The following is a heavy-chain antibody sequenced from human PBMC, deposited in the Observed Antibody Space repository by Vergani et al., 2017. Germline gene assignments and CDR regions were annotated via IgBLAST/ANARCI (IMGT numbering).Heavy chain of an antibody. J-gene: IGHJ6*02. V-gene: IGHV1-2*02. Sequence: QVQLVQSGAEVKKPGASVKVSCKASGYTFTGYYMHWVRQAPGQGLEWMGWINPNSGGTNYAQKFQGRVTMTRDTSTSTAYMELSRLRSDDTAVYYCARVVVPAASDYGMDVWDQGTTVTVSS. CDR2: INPNSGGT. CDR1: GYTFTGYY. D-gene: IGHD2-2*01. CDR3: ARVVVPAASDYGMDV.